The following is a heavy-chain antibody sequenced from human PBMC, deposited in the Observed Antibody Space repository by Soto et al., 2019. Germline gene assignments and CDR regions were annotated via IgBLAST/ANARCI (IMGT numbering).Heavy chain of an antibody. D-gene: IGHD3-9*01. V-gene: IGHV1-69*13. CDR3: ARGSTYYDIFTGYQNRFYYYYGMDV. CDR1: GGTFSSYA. J-gene: IGHJ6*02. Sequence: SVKVSCKASGGTFSSYAISWVRQAPGQGLEWMGGIIPIFGTANYAQKFQGRVTITADESTSTAYMELSSLRSEDTAVYYCARGSTYYDIFTGYQNRFYYYYGMDVWGQGTTVTVSS. CDR2: IIPIFGTA.